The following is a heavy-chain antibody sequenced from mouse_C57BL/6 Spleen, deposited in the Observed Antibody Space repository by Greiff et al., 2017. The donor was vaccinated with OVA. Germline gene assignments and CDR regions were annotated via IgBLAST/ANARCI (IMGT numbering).Heavy chain of an antibody. D-gene: IGHD1-1*01. CDR3: ARRGGSSIGYFDV. V-gene: IGHV1-52*01. CDR1: GYTFTSYW. Sequence: QVQLQQPGAELVRPGSSVKLSCKASGYTFTSYWMHWVKQRPIQGLEWIGNIDPSDSETHYNQKFKDKATLTVDKSSSTAYMQLSSLTSEDCAVYYCARRGGSSIGYFDVWGTGTTVTVPS. CDR2: IDPSDSET. J-gene: IGHJ1*03.